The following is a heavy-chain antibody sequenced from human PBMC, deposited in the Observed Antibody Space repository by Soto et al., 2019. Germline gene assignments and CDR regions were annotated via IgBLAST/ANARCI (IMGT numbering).Heavy chain of an antibody. CDR3: ARWWPYYSDSSDYGMDV. CDR2: INPNSGGT. CDR1: GYTFTGYY. J-gene: IGHJ6*02. V-gene: IGHV1-2*02. Sequence: ASVKVSCKASGYTFTGYYMHWVRQAPGQGLEWMGWINPNSGGTNYAQKFQGRVTMTRDTSIRTAYMELSRLRSDDTAVYYCARWWPYYSDSSDYGMDVWGQGTTVTVSS. D-gene: IGHD3-22*01.